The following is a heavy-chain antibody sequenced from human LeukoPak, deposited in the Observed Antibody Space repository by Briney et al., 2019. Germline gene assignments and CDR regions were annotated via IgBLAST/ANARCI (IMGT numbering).Heavy chain of an antibody. CDR3: ARYNTVPQGFSALDY. V-gene: IGHV4-59*12. CDR1: GDSISVYF. CDR2: MYYTGTS. Sequence: SETLSLTCTVSGDSISVYFGVWIRQPPGKGLEGLGYMYYTGTSNYKPPLKSRVTMSIDTSKILFSLRLRSVIAADTAIYYCARYNTVPQGFSALDYWGRGILVTVSS. D-gene: IGHD5-24*01. J-gene: IGHJ4*02.